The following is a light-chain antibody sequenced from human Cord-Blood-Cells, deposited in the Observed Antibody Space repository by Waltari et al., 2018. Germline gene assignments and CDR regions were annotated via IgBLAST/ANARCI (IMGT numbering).Light chain of an antibody. Sequence: DIQMTQSPSSLSASVGDRVTLPCRASQSISSYLNWYHQKPGNAPKLLIYAASSLQSGVPLSFSGSGSGTDFTLTIISLQPEDFATYYCQQSYSTPFTFGPGTKVDIK. CDR2: AAS. CDR1: QSISSY. J-gene: IGKJ3*01. CDR3: QQSYSTPFT. V-gene: IGKV1-39*01.